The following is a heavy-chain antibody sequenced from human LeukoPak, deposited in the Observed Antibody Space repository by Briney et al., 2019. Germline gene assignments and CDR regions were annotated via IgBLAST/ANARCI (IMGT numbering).Heavy chain of an antibody. Sequence: TGESLRLSCAASGFTFSDYYMSWIRQAPGKGLEWVAYISSSSSYTNNADSVKGRFTISRDNAKNSLYLQMNSLRAEDTAVYYCARIGASVITCDYWGQGTLVTVSS. J-gene: IGHJ4*02. CDR1: GFTFSDYY. D-gene: IGHD3-16*01. CDR3: ARIGASVITCDY. CDR2: ISSSSSYT. V-gene: IGHV3-11*06.